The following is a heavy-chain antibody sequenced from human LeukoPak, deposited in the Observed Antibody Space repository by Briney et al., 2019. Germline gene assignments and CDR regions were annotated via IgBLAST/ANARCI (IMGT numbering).Heavy chain of an antibody. CDR2: IWYDGSNK. Sequence: GGSLRLSCAASGFTFSSYGMHWVRQAPGKGLEWVAVIWYDGSNKYYADSVKGRFTNSRDNSKNTLYLQMNSLRAEDTAVYYCARDDYYNGSGSYYTAYWGQGTLVTVSS. J-gene: IGHJ4*02. V-gene: IGHV3-33*01. CDR3: ARDDYYNGSGSYYTAY. CDR1: GFTFSSYG. D-gene: IGHD3-10*01.